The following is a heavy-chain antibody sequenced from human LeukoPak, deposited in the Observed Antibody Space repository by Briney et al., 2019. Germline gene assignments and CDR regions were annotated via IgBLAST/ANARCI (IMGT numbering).Heavy chain of an antibody. CDR2: IYTSGST. CDR1: SGSVSHYY. V-gene: IGHV4-4*09. CDR3: ARSYDFWSGYYTGDAFDM. Sequence: SETLSLTCTVSSGSVSHYYWNWIRQPPGKGLEWIGYIYTSGSTNYNPSPNSRVTMSIDTSKNQFSLKLSSVTVADTAVYYCARSYDFWSGYYTGDAFDMWGQGTMVTVSS. D-gene: IGHD3-3*01. J-gene: IGHJ3*02.